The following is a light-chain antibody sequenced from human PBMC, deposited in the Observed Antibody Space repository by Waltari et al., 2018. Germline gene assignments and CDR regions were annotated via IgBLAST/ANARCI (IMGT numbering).Light chain of an antibody. J-gene: IGKJ4*01. Sequence: ETLMTQTPAPLSVSPGERDTRSSRASPSVSRNLAWYQQKPGQAPRLLIYGASTSATGIPARFSGSGSGTEFTLTISSLQSEDFAVYYCQQYNNWPPLTFGGGTKVEIK. CDR3: QQYNNWPPLT. CDR2: GAS. CDR1: PSVSRN. V-gene: IGKV3-15*01.